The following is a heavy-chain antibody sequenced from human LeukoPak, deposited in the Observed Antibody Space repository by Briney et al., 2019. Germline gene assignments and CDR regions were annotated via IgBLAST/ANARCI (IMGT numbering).Heavy chain of an antibody. CDR2: LQSDGIST. Sequence: PGGSLRLSCAVSGFTFSNYWMRWVRQTPGKGLVWVSCLQSDGISTRYADSVKGRFTISSDNAENTLYLQMNSLKFEDTGVHYCVPSSMPDLDYWGQGTLVTVSS. CDR3: VPSSMPDLDY. V-gene: IGHV3-74*01. CDR1: GFTFSNYW. D-gene: IGHD2/OR15-2a*01. J-gene: IGHJ4*02.